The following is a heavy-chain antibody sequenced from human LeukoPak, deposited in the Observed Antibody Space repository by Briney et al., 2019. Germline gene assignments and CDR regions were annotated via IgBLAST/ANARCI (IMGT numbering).Heavy chain of an antibody. CDR3: ASEGQLVRQYIY. D-gene: IGHD4-11*01. CDR2: ISSSGSML. Sequence: GGSLRLSCTVSGFTFSDYYMSWVRQAPGKGLEWVSYISSSGSMLHYADSVEGRFTISRDNAKNSLYLQMSSLRVEDTAVYYCASEGQLVRQYIYWGQGTLVTVSS. V-gene: IGHV3-11*04. CDR1: GFTFSDYY. J-gene: IGHJ4*02.